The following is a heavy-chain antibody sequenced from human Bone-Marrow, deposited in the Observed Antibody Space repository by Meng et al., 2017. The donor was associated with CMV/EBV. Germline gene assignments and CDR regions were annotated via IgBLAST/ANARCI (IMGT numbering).Heavy chain of an antibody. J-gene: IGHJ4*02. CDR2: IIPILGIA. CDR1: GGTFSSYT. D-gene: IGHD2-2*01. Sequence: SVKVSCKASGGTFSSYTISWVRQAPGQGLEWMGRIIPILGIANYAQKFQGRVTITADKSTSTAYMELSSLRSDDTAVYYCARDRGPAKHKPLPLDYWGQGTLVTCAS. CDR3: ARDRGPAKHKPLPLDY. V-gene: IGHV1-69*04.